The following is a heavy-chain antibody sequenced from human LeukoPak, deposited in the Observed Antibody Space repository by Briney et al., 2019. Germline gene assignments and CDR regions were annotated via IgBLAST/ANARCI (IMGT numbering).Heavy chain of an antibody. Sequence: GGSLRLSCAASGFTFSSYSMNWVRQAPGKGLEWVSYISSSSSTIYYADSVKGRFTISRDNAKNSLYLQMNSLRAEDTAVYYCARRSIRPLWAFDIWGQGTMVTVSS. CDR1: GFTFSSYS. CDR2: ISSSSSTI. D-gene: IGHD3-9*01. CDR3: ARRSIRPLWAFDI. V-gene: IGHV3-48*01. J-gene: IGHJ3*02.